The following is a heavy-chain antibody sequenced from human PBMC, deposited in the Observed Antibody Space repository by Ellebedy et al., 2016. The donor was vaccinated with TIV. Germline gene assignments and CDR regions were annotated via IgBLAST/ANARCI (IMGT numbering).Heavy chain of an antibody. Sequence: GESLKISCAASAFSFSNYWMSWVRQAPGKGLEWVANVNQDGGVKYYVDSVRGRFTISRDSAKASLYLEMNSLRAEDTAIYYCATDGSYGDYRSPAHAFVMWGQGTLVTVSP. D-gene: IGHD4-17*01. CDR1: AFSFSNYW. CDR2: VNQDGGVK. V-gene: IGHV3-7*03. J-gene: IGHJ3*02. CDR3: ATDGSYGDYRSPAHAFVM.